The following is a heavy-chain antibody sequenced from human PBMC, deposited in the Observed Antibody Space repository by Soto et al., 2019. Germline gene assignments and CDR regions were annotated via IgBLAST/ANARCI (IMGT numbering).Heavy chain of an antibody. CDR3: ATERQGRTIFGVVIHAEDYYYGMDV. CDR2: FDPEDGET. D-gene: IGHD3-3*01. J-gene: IGHJ6*02. V-gene: IGHV1-24*01. CDR1: GYTLTELS. Sequence: ASVKVSCKVSGYTLTELSMHWVRQAPGKGLEWMGGFDPEDGETIYAQKFQGRVTMTEDTSTDTAYMELSSLRSEDTAVYYCATERQGRTIFGVVIHAEDYYYGMDVWGQGTTVTVSS.